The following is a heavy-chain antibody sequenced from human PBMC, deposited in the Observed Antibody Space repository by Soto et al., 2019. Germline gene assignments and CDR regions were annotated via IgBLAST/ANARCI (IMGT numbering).Heavy chain of an antibody. CDR1: GFTFVNYA. V-gene: IGHV3-23*01. Sequence: EVQLLESGGGLVQPGGPLRLSCTASGFTFVNYAMDWVPQVPGKGLEWLAALNGAGDATQYADSVKGRFTMSRDISKNTLYLQMNSLRAEDTAVYYCAKRPTDFWSGFWPSDYWGQGTLVTVSS. J-gene: IGHJ4*02. CDR3: AKRPTDFWSGFWPSDY. CDR2: LNGAGDAT. D-gene: IGHD3-3*01.